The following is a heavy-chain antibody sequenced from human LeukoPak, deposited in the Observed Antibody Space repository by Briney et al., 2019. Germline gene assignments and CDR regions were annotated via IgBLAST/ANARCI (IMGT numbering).Heavy chain of an antibody. J-gene: IGHJ4*02. CDR1: GFTFSSYA. V-gene: IGHV3-30*01. Sequence: GRSLRLSCAASGFTFSSYAIHWVRQAPGKGLEWVAVISYDGSNKYYADSVKGRFTISRDNSKNTLYLQMNSLRAEDTAVYYCAREARTRNVLLWFGESILYYWGQGTLVTVSS. D-gene: IGHD3-10*01. CDR3: AREARTRNVLLWFGESILYY. CDR2: ISYDGSNK.